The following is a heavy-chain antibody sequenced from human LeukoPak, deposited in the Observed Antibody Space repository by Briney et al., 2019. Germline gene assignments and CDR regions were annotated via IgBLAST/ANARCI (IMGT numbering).Heavy chain of an antibody. CDR1: GYSFTSYW. D-gene: IGHD3-10*01. CDR3: ARLGHYYGSGSYYLRAFDI. V-gene: IGHV5-10-1*01. J-gene: IGHJ3*02. Sequence: GESLKISCKGSGYSFTSYWITWVRQMPGKGLECMGRIDPSDSYTNYSPSFQGHVTISTDKSISTAYLQWSSLKASDTAIYYCARLGHYYGSGSYYLRAFDIWGQGTMVTVSS. CDR2: IDPSDSYT.